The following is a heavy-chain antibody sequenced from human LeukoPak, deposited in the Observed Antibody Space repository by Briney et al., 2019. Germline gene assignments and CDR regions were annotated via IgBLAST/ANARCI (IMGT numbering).Heavy chain of an antibody. D-gene: IGHD2-2*01. J-gene: IGHJ5*02. CDR2: ISGSGGST. V-gene: IGHV3-23*01. CDR1: GFTFSSYA. Sequence: PGGSLRLSCAASGFTFSSYAMSWVRQAPGKGLEWVSTISGSGGSTYYADSVKGRFTISRDNSKNTLYLQMNSLRAEDTAVYYCAKDSASHCSSTSCAPLDPWGQGTLVTVSS. CDR3: AKDSASHCSSTSCAPLDP.